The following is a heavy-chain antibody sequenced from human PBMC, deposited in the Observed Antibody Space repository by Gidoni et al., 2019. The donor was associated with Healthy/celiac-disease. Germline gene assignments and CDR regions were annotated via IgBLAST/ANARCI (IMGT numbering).Heavy chain of an antibody. CDR2: TRNKANSCTT. CDR1: GFTFSDHY. V-gene: IGHV3-72*01. CDR3: ARVPLIRRPGGWWYFDL. J-gene: IGHJ2*01. Sequence: LSCAASGFTFSDHYMDWVRQAPGKGLEWVGRTRNKANSCTTEYAASVKGRFTISRDDSKNSLYLQMNSLKTEDTAVYYCARVPLIRRPGGWWYFDLWGRGTLVTVSS. D-gene: IGHD6-19*01.